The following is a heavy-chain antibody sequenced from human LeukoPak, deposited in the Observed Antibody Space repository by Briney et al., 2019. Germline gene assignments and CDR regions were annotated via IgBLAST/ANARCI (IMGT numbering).Heavy chain of an antibody. J-gene: IGHJ4*02. CDR1: GYTFTGYY. CDR2: INPNSGGT. Sequence: ASVKVSCKASGYTFTGYYMHWVRQAPGQGLELMGWINPNSGGTNYAQQFQGRVTITRDTSISTAYMELSRLRSDDTAAYYCARVSYYYDSSGSLGYWGQGPLVTVSS. CDR3: ARVSYYYDSSGSLGY. V-gene: IGHV1-2*02. D-gene: IGHD3-22*01.